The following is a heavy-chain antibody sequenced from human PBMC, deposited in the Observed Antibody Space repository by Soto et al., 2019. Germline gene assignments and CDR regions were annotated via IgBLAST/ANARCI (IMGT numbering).Heavy chain of an antibody. Sequence: ASETLSLTCAVYGGSFSGYYWSWIRQPPGKGLEWIGEINHSGSTNYNPSLKSRATISVETSKNQFSLKLSSVTAADTAVYYCARGRASPHAHPIPPYFCSSTSRSEPFYYYYGMDVWGQGTTVTVSS. V-gene: IGHV4-34*01. CDR2: INHSGST. D-gene: IGHD2-2*01. CDR3: ARGRASPHAHPIPPYFCSSTSRSEPFYYYYGMDV. CDR1: GGSFSGYY. J-gene: IGHJ6*02.